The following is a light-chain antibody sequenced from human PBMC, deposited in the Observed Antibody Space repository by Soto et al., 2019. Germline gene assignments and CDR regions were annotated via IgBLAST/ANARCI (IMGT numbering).Light chain of an antibody. Sequence: EIVLTQSPGTLSLSPGERATLSCRASGSVSHNYLAWYQQKPGQAPRLLIYGVSFRATGIPARFSGSGSGTDFSLTISRLEPEDFAVYYCQHYSYSRYFSFGPGTKVEVK. CDR3: QHYSYSRYFS. V-gene: IGKV3-20*01. CDR2: GVS. J-gene: IGKJ3*01. CDR1: GSVSHNY.